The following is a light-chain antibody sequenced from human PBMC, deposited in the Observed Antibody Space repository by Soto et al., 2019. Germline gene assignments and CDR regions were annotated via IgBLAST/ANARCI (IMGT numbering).Light chain of an antibody. CDR2: GAS. CDR3: QQSGSSPFT. Sequence: EIVLTQSPGTLSLSPGERATLSCGPVQGFSTGFLAGYQQKPGQPPGLLIYGASNRATGIPDRFSGSGSGTDFTLTISRLEPEDFATYYCQQSGSSPFTFGPGTKVDIK. J-gene: IGKJ3*01. V-gene: IGKV3-20*01. CDR1: QGFSTGF.